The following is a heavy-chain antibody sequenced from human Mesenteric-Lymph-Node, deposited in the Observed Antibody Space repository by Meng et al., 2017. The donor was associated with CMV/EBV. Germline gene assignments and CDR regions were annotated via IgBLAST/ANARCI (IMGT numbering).Heavy chain of an antibody. D-gene: IGHD3-22*01. V-gene: IGHV3-49*04. CDR1: GFTFGDYA. Sequence: GGSLRLSCTASGFTFGDYAVNWVRQAPGKGLEWVGFIRSKAYGGTAEYAATVQARIIISRDDSKSIAYLQMNSLKTEDTAVYYCTRGSNYYDSSGFFYWGQGTLVTVSS. J-gene: IGHJ4*02. CDR3: TRGSNYYDSSGFFY. CDR2: IRSKAYGGTA.